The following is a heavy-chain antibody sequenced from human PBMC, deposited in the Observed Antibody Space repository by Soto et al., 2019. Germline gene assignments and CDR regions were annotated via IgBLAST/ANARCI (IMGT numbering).Heavy chain of an antibody. CDR3: ARAAQPIVVVPASIDY. Sequence: EVQLVESGGGLVQPGGSLRLSCAASGFTFSTYWIHWVRQAPGKGLVWVSRINSDGSSTSYADSVKGRFTISRDNAKNTVYMQMNSLRAEDTAVYYCARAAQPIVVVPASIDYWGQGTLVTVSS. CDR1: GFTFSTYW. J-gene: IGHJ4*02. V-gene: IGHV3-74*01. D-gene: IGHD2-2*01. CDR2: INSDGSST.